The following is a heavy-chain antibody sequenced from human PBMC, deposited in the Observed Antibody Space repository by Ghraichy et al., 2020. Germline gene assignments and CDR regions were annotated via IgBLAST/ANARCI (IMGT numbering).Heavy chain of an antibody. CDR1: GGSFSDYY. J-gene: IGHJ6*02. D-gene: IGHD2-2*01. CDR2: INHSGST. CDR3: ARGPLGYQLVSIYYYGMDV. V-gene: IGHV4-34*01. Sequence: SETLSLTCAVYGGSFSDYYWSWIRQPPGKGLEWIGEINHSGSTNYNPSLKSRVTISVDTSKNQFSLKLSSVTAADTAVYYCARGPLGYQLVSIYYYGMDVWGQGTTVTVSS.